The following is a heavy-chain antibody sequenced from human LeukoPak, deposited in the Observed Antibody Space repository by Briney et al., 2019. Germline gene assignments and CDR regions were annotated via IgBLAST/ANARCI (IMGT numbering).Heavy chain of an antibody. J-gene: IGHJ4*02. Sequence: GASVKVSCKASGYKFIDHYVHWLRQAPGLGLDWMGTINPSGGYATYAPTFQDRLTVTRDTSTSTVFMELRSLRYEDTALYYCARSPYERNEIYYFDSWGQGTLVTVSS. CDR3: ARSPYERNEIYYFDS. CDR1: GYKFIDHY. V-gene: IGHV1-46*01. D-gene: IGHD3-22*01. CDR2: INPSGGYA.